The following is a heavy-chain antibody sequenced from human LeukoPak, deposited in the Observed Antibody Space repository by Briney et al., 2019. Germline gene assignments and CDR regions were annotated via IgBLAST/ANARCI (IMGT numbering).Heavy chain of an antibody. J-gene: IGHJ4*02. D-gene: IGHD6-13*01. CDR1: GGSFSGYY. V-gene: IGHV4-34*01. CDR2: INHSGST. Sequence: SETLSLTCAVYGGSFSGYYWSWIRQPPGKGLEWIGEINHSGSTNYNPSLKSRVTISVDTSKNQFSLKLSSVTAADTAVYYCARGRPRIAAAGPKFDYWGQGNLVTVSS. CDR3: ARGRPRIAAAGPKFDY.